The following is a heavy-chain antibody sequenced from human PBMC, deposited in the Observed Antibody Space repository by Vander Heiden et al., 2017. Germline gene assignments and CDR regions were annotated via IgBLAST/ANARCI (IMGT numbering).Heavy chain of an antibody. Sequence: QVQLRQSGPGLVKPSQTLSLTCAISGDSVSSNTAAWNWIRQYPSRGLEWLGRTYYRSRWTNDYASSMKGRITINPDTSRNQFSLQLKSVTPEDTAVYYCLRLAHAAQAAWGQGTLVTVSS. V-gene: IGHV6-1*01. CDR3: LRLAHAAQAA. J-gene: IGHJ1*01. CDR2: TYYRSRWTN. D-gene: IGHD5-12*01. CDR1: GDSVSSNTAA.